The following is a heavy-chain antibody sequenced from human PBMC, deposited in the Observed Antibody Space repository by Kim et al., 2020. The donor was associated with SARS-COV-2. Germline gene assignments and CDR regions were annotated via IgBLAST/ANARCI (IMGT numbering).Heavy chain of an antibody. V-gene: IGHV1-69*13. CDR2: IIPIFGTA. D-gene: IGHD2-15*01. Sequence: SVKVSCKASGGTFSSYAISWVRQAPGQGLEWMGGIIPIFGTANYAQKFQGRVTITADESTSTAYMELSSLRSEDTAVYYCARYRYCSGGSCYLPRAWGYYYYYGMDVWGQGTTVTVSS. CDR1: GGTFSSYA. CDR3: ARYRYCSGGSCYLPRAWGYYYYYGMDV. J-gene: IGHJ6*02.